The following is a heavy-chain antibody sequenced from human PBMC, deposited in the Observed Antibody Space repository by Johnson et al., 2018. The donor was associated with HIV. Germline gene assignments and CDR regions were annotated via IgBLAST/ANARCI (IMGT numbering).Heavy chain of an antibody. CDR1: GFTFSSYA. Sequence: QVQLVESGGGVVQPGRSLRLSCAASGFTFSSYAMHWVRQAPGKGLEWVSVIYSGGSTYYADSVKGRFTISRDNSKNTLYLQMNSLRAEDTAVYYCARELRAGGAFDIWGQGTMVTVSS. J-gene: IGHJ3*02. V-gene: IGHV3-NL1*01. CDR3: ARELRAGGAFDI. CDR2: IYSGGST. D-gene: IGHD1-26*01.